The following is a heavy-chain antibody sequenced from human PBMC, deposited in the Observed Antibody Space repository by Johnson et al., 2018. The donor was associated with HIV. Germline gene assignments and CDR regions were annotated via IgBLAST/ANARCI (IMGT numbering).Heavy chain of an antibody. CDR3: AKDGYSSSWYPYAFDI. V-gene: IGHV3-9*01. CDR2: ISWNSGSI. Sequence: VQLVESGGGVVRPGGSLRLSCAAFGFTFDDYGMSWVRQAPGKGLEWVSGISWNSGSIGYADSVKGRFTISRDNAKNSLYLQMNSLRAEDTALYYCAKDGYSSSWYPYAFDIWGQGTMVTVSS. J-gene: IGHJ3*02. D-gene: IGHD6-13*01. CDR1: GFTFDDYG.